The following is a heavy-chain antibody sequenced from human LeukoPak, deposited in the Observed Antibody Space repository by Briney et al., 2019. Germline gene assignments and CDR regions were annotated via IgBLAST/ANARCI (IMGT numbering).Heavy chain of an antibody. CDR1: GGSFSGYY. J-gene: IGHJ4*02. V-gene: IGHV4-34*01. Sequence: SETLSLTCAVYGGSFSGYYWSWIRQPPGKGLEWIGEINHSGGTNYNPSLKSRVTISVDTSKNQFSLKLSSVTAADTAVYYCARHNFVLRYFDWLPYLDYWGQGTLVTVSS. CDR3: ARHNFVLRYFDWLPYLDY. D-gene: IGHD3-9*01. CDR2: INHSGGT.